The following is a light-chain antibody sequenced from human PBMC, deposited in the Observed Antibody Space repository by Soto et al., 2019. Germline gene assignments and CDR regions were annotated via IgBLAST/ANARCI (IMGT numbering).Light chain of an antibody. CDR3: QTWGTGNVV. CDR1: SGHSSYA. J-gene: IGLJ2*01. CDR2: LNSDGSH. Sequence: QLELTQSPSASASLGASVKLTCTLSSGHSSYAIAWHQQQPEKGPRYLMKLNSDGSHSKGDGIPDRFSGSSSGAERYLTISSLQSEDEADYYCQTWGTGNVVFGGGTKLTVL. V-gene: IGLV4-69*01.